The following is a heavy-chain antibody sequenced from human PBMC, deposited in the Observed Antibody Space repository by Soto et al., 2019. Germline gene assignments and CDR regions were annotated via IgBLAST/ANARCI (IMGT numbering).Heavy chain of an antibody. CDR3: ARGITLPTPLNY. CDR2: INPSGGST. Sequence: ASVKVSCKASGYTFTSYYMHWVRQAPGQGLEWMGIINPSGGSTSYAQKFQGRVTITGDKSTSTAYMKLSSLRSEDTAVYYCARGITLPTPLNYWGQGTLVTVSS. D-gene: IGHD1-20*01. J-gene: IGHJ4*02. V-gene: IGHV1-46*01. CDR1: GYTFTSYY.